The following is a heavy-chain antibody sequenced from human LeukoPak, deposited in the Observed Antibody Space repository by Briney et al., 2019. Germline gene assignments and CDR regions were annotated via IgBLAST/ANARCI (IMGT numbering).Heavy chain of an antibody. CDR2: IYHSGST. J-gene: IGHJ5*02. Sequence: SETLSLTCAVSGGSISSGGYSWSWTRQPPGKGLEWIGYIYHSGSTYYNPSLKSRVTISVDRSKNQFSLKLSSVTAADTAVYYCARRWSYGSGSTENWFDPWGQGTLVTVSS. CDR3: ARRWSYGSGSTENWFDP. V-gene: IGHV4-30-2*01. D-gene: IGHD3-10*01. CDR1: GGSISSGGYS.